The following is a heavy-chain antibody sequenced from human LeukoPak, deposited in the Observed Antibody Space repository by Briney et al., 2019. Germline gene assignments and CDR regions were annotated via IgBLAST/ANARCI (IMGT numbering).Heavy chain of an antibody. J-gene: IGHJ4*02. CDR1: RGFISGYY. CDR2: IYNSGSA. V-gene: IGHV4-59*08. D-gene: IGHD5-18*01. Sequence: KASETLSLTCTVSRGFISGYYWSWIRQPPGKGLEWIGNIYNSGSANYNPSLKSRVTISADTSKNQLSLKLSSVTAADTAVYYCARSSGYTYGSDYWGQGTLVTVSS. CDR3: ARSSGYTYGSDY.